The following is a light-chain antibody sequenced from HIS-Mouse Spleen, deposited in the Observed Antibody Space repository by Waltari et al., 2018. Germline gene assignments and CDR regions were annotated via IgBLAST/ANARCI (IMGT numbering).Light chain of an antibody. CDR2: EDS. CDR3: YSTDSSGNHRV. J-gene: IGLJ2*01. CDR1: ALPKKY. V-gene: IGLV3-10*01. Sequence: SYELTQPPSVSVSPGQTARITCSGDALPKKYAYWYQQKSGQAPVLVIYEDSKRPSGIPERFSGSGSGTMATWTISGAQVEDEADYYCYSTDSSGNHRVFGGGTKLTVL.